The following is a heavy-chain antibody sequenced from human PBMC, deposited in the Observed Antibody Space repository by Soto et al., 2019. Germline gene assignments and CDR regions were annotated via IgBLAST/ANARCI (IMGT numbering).Heavy chain of an antibody. CDR1: GLTFTDAW. D-gene: IGHD3-22*01. CDR2: VKSRTSGGTT. CDR3: TTGYSDSSSYHGDDAFDI. J-gene: IGHJ3*02. Sequence: PGGSLRLSCAASGLTFTDAWMIWVRQAPGKGLEWVGRVKSRTSGGTTDYGAPVRGRFTISRDDSTTTLYLQMNSLKTEDTAVCYCTTGYSDSSSYHGDDAFDIWGQGTTVTVSS. V-gene: IGHV3-15*01.